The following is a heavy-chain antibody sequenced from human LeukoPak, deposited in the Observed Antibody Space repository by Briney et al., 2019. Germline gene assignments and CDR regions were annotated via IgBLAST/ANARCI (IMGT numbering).Heavy chain of an antibody. CDR1: GGSISSGSYY. Sequence: TLSLTCTVSGGSISSGSYYWSWIRQPAGKGLEWIGRIYTSGSTNYNPSLKSRVTISVDTSKNQFSLKLSSVTAADTAVYYCARASVPLVAGSGWGAFDYWGQGTLVTVSS. CDR3: ARASVPLVAGSGWGAFDY. CDR2: IYTSGST. V-gene: IGHV4-61*02. J-gene: IGHJ4*02. D-gene: IGHD6-19*01.